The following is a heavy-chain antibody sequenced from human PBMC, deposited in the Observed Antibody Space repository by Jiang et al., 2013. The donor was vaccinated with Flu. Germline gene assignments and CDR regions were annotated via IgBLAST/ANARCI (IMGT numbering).Heavy chain of an antibody. V-gene: IGHV1-69*06. Sequence: SGAEVKRPGSSVKVSCEVSGNTFSTYGVSWVRQAPGQGLEWMGGIIPIFGRTDYAQKFQGRVTITADKSTSSVYMELKSLTYEDTAVYFCARDGGGFAIPPDYGMDVWGQGITVIVSS. J-gene: IGHJ6*02. CDR1: GNTFSTYG. CDR2: IIPIFGRT. CDR3: ARDGGGFAIPPDYGMDV. D-gene: IGHD2-2*02.